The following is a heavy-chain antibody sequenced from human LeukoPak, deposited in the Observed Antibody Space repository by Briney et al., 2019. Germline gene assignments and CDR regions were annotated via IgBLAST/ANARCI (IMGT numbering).Heavy chain of an antibody. CDR1: GFTVSSNY. CDR2: IYSGGPT. Sequence: GGSLRLSCAASGFTVSSNYMSWVRQAPGKGLEWVSVIYSGGPTFHADSVKGRFTISRDNSKNTLYLQMNSLRAEDTAVYYCARQTYYYDSSGPYFDYWGQGTLVTVSS. D-gene: IGHD3-22*01. V-gene: IGHV3-53*01. CDR3: ARQTYYYDSSGPYFDY. J-gene: IGHJ4*02.